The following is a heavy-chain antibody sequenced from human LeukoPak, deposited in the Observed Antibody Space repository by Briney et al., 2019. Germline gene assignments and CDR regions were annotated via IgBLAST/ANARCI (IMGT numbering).Heavy chain of an antibody. D-gene: IGHD2-15*01. Sequence: GGSLRLSCAASGFTFSSYGMHWVRQAPGKGLEWVAVISYDGSNKYYADSVKGRFTISRDNSKNTLYLQMNSLRAEDTAVYYCAKDGLGCSGGSCYFDYWGQGTLATVSS. CDR2: ISYDGSNK. V-gene: IGHV3-30*18. CDR1: GFTFSSYG. J-gene: IGHJ4*02. CDR3: AKDGLGCSGGSCYFDY.